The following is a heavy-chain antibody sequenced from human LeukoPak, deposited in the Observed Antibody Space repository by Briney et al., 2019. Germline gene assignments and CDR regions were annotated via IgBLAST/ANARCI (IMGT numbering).Heavy chain of an antibody. CDR1: GGSISSGSYY. CDR3: AKIAVAGNYYYYGMDV. CDR2: IYTSGST. V-gene: IGHV4-61*02. D-gene: IGHD6-19*01. Sequence: SQTLSLTCTVSGGSISSGSYYWSWIRQPAGKGLEWIGRIYTSGSTNYNPSLKSRVTISVDTSKNQFSLKLSSVTAADAAVYYCAKIAVAGNYYYYGMDVWGQGTTVTVSS. J-gene: IGHJ6*02.